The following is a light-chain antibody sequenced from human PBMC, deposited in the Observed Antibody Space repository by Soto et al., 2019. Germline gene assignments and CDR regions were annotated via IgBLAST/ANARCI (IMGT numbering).Light chain of an antibody. Sequence: EIVLTQSPGTLSLFPGERATLSCRASQSLITRYLAWYQQKPGQAPRLLIYGASSRATGIPDRFSGSGFGTDFTLTISRQEPEDFAVYSCQQYGTSPTFGQGTRLEIK. CDR3: QQYGTSPT. CDR2: GAS. J-gene: IGKJ5*01. V-gene: IGKV3-20*01. CDR1: QSLITRY.